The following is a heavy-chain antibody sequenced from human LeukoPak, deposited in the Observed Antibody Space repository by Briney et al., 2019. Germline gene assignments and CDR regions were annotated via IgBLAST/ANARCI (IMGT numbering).Heavy chain of an antibody. CDR2: IIPIFGTA. CDR1: GGTFSSYA. Sequence: SVKVSCKASGGTFSSYAISWVRQAPGQGLEWMGGIIPIFGTANYAQKFQGRVTITADESTSTAYMELSSLRSEDTAVYYCARGGFSGEWFSDLDYWGQGTLVTVSS. D-gene: IGHD3-3*01. J-gene: IGHJ4*02. V-gene: IGHV1-69*13. CDR3: ARGGFSGEWFSDLDY.